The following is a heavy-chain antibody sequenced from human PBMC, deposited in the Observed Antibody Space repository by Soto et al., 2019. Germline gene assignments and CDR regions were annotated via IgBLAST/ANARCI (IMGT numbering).Heavy chain of an antibody. J-gene: IGHJ6*04. CDR3: ARDGYNWKYYYYYGMDV. CDR2: ISYDGSNK. D-gene: IGHD1-20*01. CDR1: GFTFSSYA. V-gene: IGHV3-30-3*01. Sequence: QVQLVESGGGVVQPGRSLRLSCAASGFTFSSYAMHWVRQAPGKGLEWVAVISYDGSNKYYADSVKGRFTISRDNSKNTLYLQMNSLRAEDTAVYYCARDGYNWKYYYYYGMDVWGKGTTVTVSS.